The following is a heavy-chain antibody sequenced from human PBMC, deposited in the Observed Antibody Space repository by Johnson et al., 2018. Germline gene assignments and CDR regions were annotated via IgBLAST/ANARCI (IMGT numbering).Heavy chain of an antibody. CDR1: GFIFSTYT. J-gene: IGHJ6*02. V-gene: IGHV3-48*02. CDR2: ISSSGDTI. D-gene: IGHD2-21*02. Sequence: EVQLVESGGGLVQPGGSLRLSCAASGFIFSTYTMTWVRQAPGKGLEWVSFISSSGDTIHHADSVEGRFTISRDNAKSSLFLKMNSLRDDDTGFYYGVRDWGDQKDSYYRMDVWGQGTTVTVSS. CDR3: VRDWGDQKDSYYRMDV.